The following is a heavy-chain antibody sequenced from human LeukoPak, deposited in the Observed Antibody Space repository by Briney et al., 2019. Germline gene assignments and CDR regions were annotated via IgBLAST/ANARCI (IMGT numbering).Heavy chain of an antibody. Sequence: KAGGSLRLSCAASGFTFDDYAMHWVRQAPGKGLEWVSGISWNSGSIDYADSVRGRFTISRDNAKNSLYLQMNSLRAEDTAVYYCARDKGVASAFDIWGQGTMVTVSS. CDR3: ARDKGVASAFDI. CDR2: ISWNSGSI. V-gene: IGHV3-9*01. CDR1: GFTFDDYA. D-gene: IGHD3-10*01. J-gene: IGHJ3*02.